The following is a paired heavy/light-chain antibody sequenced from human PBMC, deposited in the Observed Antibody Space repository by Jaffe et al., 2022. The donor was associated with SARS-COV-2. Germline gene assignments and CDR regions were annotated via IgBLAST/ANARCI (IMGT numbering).Heavy chain of an antibody. J-gene: IGHJ4*02. CDR1: GYTFTSYD. D-gene: IGHD3-10*01. V-gene: IGHV1-8*01. Sequence: QVQLVQSGAEVKKPGASVKVSCKASGYTFTSYDINWVRQATGQGLEWMGWMNPNSGNTGYAQKFQGRVTMTRNTSISTAYMELSSLRSEDTAVYYCARGCTVTGSYLYYFDYWGQGTLVTVSS. CDR2: MNPNSGNT. CDR3: ARGCTVTGSYLYYFDY.
Light chain of an antibody. Sequence: EIVMTQSPATLSVSPGERATLSCRASQSVSSNLAWYQQKPGQAPRLLIYGASTRATGIPARFSGSGSGTEFTLTISSLQSEDFAVYYCQQYNNWPPELTFGGGTKVEIK. CDR2: GAS. V-gene: IGKV3-15*01. CDR3: QQYNNWPPELT. J-gene: IGKJ4*01. CDR1: QSVSSN.